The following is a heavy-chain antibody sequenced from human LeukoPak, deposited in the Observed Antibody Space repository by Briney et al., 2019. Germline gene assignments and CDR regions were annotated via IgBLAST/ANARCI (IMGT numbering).Heavy chain of an antibody. J-gene: IGHJ4*02. V-gene: IGHV3-9*01. CDR3: ARELLGYCSSTSCPSDY. CDR2: ISWNSGSI. Sequence: PGRSLRLSCAASGFTFDDYAMHWVRQAPGKGLEWVSGISWNSGSIGYADSVKGRFTISRDNAKNSLYLQMNSLGAEDTAVYYCARELLGYCSSTSCPSDYWGQGTLVTVSS. D-gene: IGHD2-2*01. CDR1: GFTFDDYA.